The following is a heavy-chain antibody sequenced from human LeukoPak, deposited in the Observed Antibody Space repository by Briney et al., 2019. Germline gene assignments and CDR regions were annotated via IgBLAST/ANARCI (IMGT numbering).Heavy chain of an antibody. V-gene: IGHV1-2*02. CDR3: ASVYIAKDLAQLDY. CDR2: INPNSGAT. D-gene: IGHD2-15*01. Sequence: ASVKVSCKASGYTFTDYYVHWVRQAPGQGLEWMGWINPNSGATKYAQKFQGRVTMTRVTSIRTAYMELTILTSDDTAMYYCASVYIAKDLAQLDYWGQGTLVTVSS. J-gene: IGHJ4*02. CDR1: GYTFTDYY.